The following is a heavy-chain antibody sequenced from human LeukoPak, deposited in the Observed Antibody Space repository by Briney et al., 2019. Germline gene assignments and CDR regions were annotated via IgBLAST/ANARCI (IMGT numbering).Heavy chain of an antibody. CDR1: ALTSSTYA. J-gene: IGHJ4*02. Sequence: GGSLRPSCAASALTSSTYAMSWVRQAPEHGLEWVSTITGTGGSTYYADSVKGRFTISRDNSKNTLYLQMNSLRAEDTAVYYCARDSYGDFSFDYWGQGTLVTVSS. D-gene: IGHD4-17*01. V-gene: IGHV3-23*01. CDR2: ITGTGGST. CDR3: ARDSYGDFSFDY.